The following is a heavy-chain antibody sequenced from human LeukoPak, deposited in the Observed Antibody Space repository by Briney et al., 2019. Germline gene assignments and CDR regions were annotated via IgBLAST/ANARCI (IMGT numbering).Heavy chain of an antibody. D-gene: IGHD6-13*01. Sequence: PGGSLRLSCAASGFTFSSYGMHWVRQAPGKGLEWVAFIRYDGSNKYYADSVKGRFTISRDNSKNTLYLQMNSLRAEDTAVYYCAKDALLHSSSWYYYYYMDVWGKGTTVTISS. CDR1: GFTFSSYG. CDR3: AKDALLHSSSWYYYYYMDV. J-gene: IGHJ6*03. V-gene: IGHV3-30*02. CDR2: IRYDGSNK.